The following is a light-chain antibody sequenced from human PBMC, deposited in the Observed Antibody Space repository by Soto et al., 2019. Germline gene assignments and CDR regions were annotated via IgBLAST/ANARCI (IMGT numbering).Light chain of an antibody. CDR1: RSVSSRF. CDR3: QQYGYSPYS. CDR2: GAS. V-gene: IGKV3-20*01. Sequence: EIMLTQSPGTLSLSPGERVTLSCWASRSVSSRFLAWYQQKPGQAPRVLIYGASSRATGIPDRFSGSGSGSYFTLTISRLEPEDFAVYYCQQYGYSPYSFGQGTKLEIK. J-gene: IGKJ2*01.